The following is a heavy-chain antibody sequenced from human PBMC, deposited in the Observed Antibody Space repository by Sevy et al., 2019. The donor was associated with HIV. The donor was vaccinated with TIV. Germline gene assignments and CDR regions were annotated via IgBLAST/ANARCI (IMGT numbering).Heavy chain of an antibody. CDR2: IRNKPKSYTT. CDR1: GFAFGDLY. J-gene: IGHJ2*01. D-gene: IGHD6-19*01. V-gene: IGHV3-72*01. Sequence: WGSLRLSCAASGFAFGDLYMDWVRQAPGKGLEWVGRIRNKPKSYTTEYAASVKGRFTISRDDSRNSLYLQMNSLKTEDTAVYYCAAVAANKGYFDIWGRGSLVTVSS. CDR3: AAVAANKGYFDI.